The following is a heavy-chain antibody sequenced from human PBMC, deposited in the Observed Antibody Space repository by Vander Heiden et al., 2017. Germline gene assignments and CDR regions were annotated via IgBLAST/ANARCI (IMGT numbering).Heavy chain of an antibody. V-gene: IGHV3-30*01. CDR1: GFTFSSYA. J-gene: IGHJ4*02. D-gene: IGHD2-15*01. CDR3: AREHIVVVEN. Sequence: QVQLVESGGGVVQPGRSLRLSCAASGFTFSSYAMHWVRQAPGKGLEWVAVISYDGSKKYYADSVKGRFTISRDNSKNTLYLQMNSLRAEDTAVYYCAREHIVVVENWCQGTLVTVSS. CDR2: ISYDGSKK.